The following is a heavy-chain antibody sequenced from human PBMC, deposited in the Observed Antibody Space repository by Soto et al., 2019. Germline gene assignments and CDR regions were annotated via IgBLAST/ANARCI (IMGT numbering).Heavy chain of an antibody. CDR3: ARDRAYNCFDY. J-gene: IGHJ4*02. Sequence: PGGSLRLSCAASGLTFGTVWMSWVRQAPGKGLEWVATINPDGRTTDHVDSVKGRFTVSRDNAKNSLYLQMNSLRVEDTAVYYCARDRAYNCFDYWGQGTPVTVSS. D-gene: IGHD1-1*01. CDR1: GLTFGTVW. V-gene: IGHV3-7*03. CDR2: INPDGRTT.